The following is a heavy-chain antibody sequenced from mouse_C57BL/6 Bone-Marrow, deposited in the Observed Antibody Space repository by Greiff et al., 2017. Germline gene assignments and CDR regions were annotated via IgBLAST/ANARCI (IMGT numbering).Heavy chain of an antibody. D-gene: IGHD1-1*01. V-gene: IGHV14-4*01. CDR2: IDPENGDT. J-gene: IGHJ3*01. Sequence: LVESGAELVRPGASVKLSCTASGFNIKDDYMHWVKQRPEQGLEWIGWIDPENGDTEYASKFQGKATITADTSSNTAYLQLSSLTSEDTAVYYCTTDYYGSSWGQGTLVTVSA. CDR1: GFNIKDDY. CDR3: TTDYYGSS.